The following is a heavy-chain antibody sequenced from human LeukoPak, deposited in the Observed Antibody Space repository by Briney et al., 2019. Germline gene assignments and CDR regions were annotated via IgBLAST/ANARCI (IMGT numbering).Heavy chain of an antibody. J-gene: IGHJ4*02. CDR2: IHDSGST. CDR1: GGSISTRYYY. V-gene: IGHV4-39*01. D-gene: IGHD3-10*01. Sequence: SETLSLTCAVSGGSISTRYYYWGWIRQPPGKGLEWIGTIHDSGSTYYSPSLKSQVTISVDTSNNQFSLKLSSVTAGDTAVYYCASLYFYGSGSFLNYWGQGILVTVST. CDR3: ASLYFYGSGSFLNY.